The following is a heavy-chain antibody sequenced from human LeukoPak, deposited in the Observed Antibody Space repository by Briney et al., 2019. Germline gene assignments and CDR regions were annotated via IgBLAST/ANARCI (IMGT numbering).Heavy chain of an antibody. V-gene: IGHV3-23*01. J-gene: IGHJ5*02. CDR1: GFTFSSYA. D-gene: IGHD3-22*01. Sequence: GGPLRLSCAASGFTFSSYAMSWVRQAPGKGLEWVSAISGSGDSTYYADSVKGRFTISRDNSKNTLYLQMNSLRAEDTAVYYCARASSSGYNWFDPWGQGILVTVSS. CDR2: ISGSGDST. CDR3: ARASSSGYNWFDP.